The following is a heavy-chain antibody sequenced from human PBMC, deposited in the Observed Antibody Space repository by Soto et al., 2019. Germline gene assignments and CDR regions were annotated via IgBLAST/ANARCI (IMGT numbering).Heavy chain of an antibody. J-gene: IGHJ5*02. CDR2: IYYSGST. D-gene: IGHD6-19*01. Sequence: PAETLSPTCTGSGGSTSTYYCSWIWESPGKGLEWIGYIYYSGSTNYNPSLKSRVTISVDTSKNQFSLKLSSVTAADTAVYYCARESPRYSSGWFDPWGQGTLVTVSS. CDR1: GGSTSTYY. V-gene: IGHV4-59*01. CDR3: ARESPRYSSGWFDP.